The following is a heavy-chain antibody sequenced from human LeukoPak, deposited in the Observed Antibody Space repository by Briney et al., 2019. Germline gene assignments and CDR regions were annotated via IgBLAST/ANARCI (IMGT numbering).Heavy chain of an antibody. V-gene: IGHV1-2*02. D-gene: IGHD2-15*01. J-gene: IGHJ4*02. Sequence: ASVKVSCKASGYTFTGYYMHWVRQAPGQGLEWMGWINPNSGGTNYAQKFQGRVTMTRDTSICTAYMELSRLRSDDTAVYYCARRAAGGVVDLDYWGQGTLVTVSS. CDR2: INPNSGGT. CDR1: GYTFTGYY. CDR3: ARRAAGGVVDLDY.